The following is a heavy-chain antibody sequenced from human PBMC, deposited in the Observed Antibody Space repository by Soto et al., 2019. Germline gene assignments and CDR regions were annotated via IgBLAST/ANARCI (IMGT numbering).Heavy chain of an antibody. CDR1: GGTFSSYA. CDR2: IIPIFGTA. D-gene: IGHD3-22*01. Sequence: SVKVSCKASGGTFSSYAISWVRQAPGQGPEWMGGIIPIFGTANYAQKFQGRVTITADESTSTAYMELSSLRSEDTAVYYCARTQNYYDSSGYYFLDYWGQGTLVTVSS. J-gene: IGHJ4*02. V-gene: IGHV1-69*13. CDR3: ARTQNYYDSSGYYFLDY.